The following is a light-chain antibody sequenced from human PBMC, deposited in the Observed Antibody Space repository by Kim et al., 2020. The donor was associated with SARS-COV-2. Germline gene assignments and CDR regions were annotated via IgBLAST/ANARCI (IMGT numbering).Light chain of an antibody. CDR2: GAS. V-gene: IGKV1-33*01. CDR1: HDISNF. Sequence: ASVVDRVTITCQASHDISNFLSWYQQKPGKAPTLLIFGASDLDVGVPSRFSGSGSGTHFSFTITSLQPDDVATYYCQQYDSYPFTFGGGTKVDIK. J-gene: IGKJ4*01. CDR3: QQYDSYPFT.